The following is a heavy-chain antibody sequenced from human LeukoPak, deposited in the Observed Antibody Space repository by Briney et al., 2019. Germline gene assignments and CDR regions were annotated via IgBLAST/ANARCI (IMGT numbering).Heavy chain of an antibody. V-gene: IGHV3-7*01. CDR1: GFTFSRHW. J-gene: IGHJ4*02. CDR2: IKEDGTNK. Sequence: PGGSLRLSCAASGFTFSRHWMTWVRQAPGKGLEWVANIKEDGTNKNYVDSVKGRFTISRDNSKNTIYLQMDSLRAEDTAIYYCARDYWWNYDYWGQGTLVTVSS. CDR3: ARDYWWNYDY. D-gene: IGHD1-7*01.